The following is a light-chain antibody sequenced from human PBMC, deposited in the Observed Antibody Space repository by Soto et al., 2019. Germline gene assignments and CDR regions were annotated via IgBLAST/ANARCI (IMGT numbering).Light chain of an antibody. CDR1: QSVLYSSTNKDY. V-gene: IGKV4-1*01. Sequence: DIVLTQSPDSLAVSLGGRATINCKSSQSVLYSSTNKDYLAWYQQRPGQPPKLLIYWASTRQSGVPDRFSGSGSGTDFNLTISSLQAADVAVYHCYQYFTLPRTFGQGTRVEI. CDR2: WAS. CDR3: YQYFTLPRT. J-gene: IGKJ1*01.